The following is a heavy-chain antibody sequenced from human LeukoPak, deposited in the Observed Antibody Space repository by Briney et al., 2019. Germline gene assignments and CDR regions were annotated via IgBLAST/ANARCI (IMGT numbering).Heavy chain of an antibody. CDR3: ARSEWLLPRGGFDF. D-gene: IGHD3-3*01. V-gene: IGHV5-51*01. J-gene: IGHJ4*02. CDR1: GYTFGNYW. CDR2: VYVADFDT. Sequence: GESLKISCQASGYTFGNYWIGWVRQTSGKGLEWMGIVYVADFDTRYSRSVQGQVTISAGTSNRTAYMHWSSLKASDTAIYFCARSEWLLPRGGFDFWGQGTRVVVSS.